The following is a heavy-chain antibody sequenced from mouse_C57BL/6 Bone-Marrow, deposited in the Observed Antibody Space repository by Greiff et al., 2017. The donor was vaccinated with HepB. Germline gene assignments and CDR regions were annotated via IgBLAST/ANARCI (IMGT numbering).Heavy chain of an antibody. J-gene: IGHJ4*01. D-gene: IGHD2-2*01. Sequence: VQLKESGGGLVKPGGSLKLSCAASGFTFSDYGMHWVRQAPEKGLEWVAYISSGSSTIYYADTVKGRFTISRDNAKNTLFLQMNSLRSEDTAMYYCARVGYLYAMDYWGQGTSVTVSS. CDR2: ISSGSSTI. CDR3: ARVGYLYAMDY. V-gene: IGHV5-17*01. CDR1: GFTFSDYG.